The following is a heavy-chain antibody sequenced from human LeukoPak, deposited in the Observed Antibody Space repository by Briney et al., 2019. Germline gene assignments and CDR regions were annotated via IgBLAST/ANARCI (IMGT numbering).Heavy chain of an antibody. Sequence: GGSLRLSCAASGITFRTSIMNWVRQSPGKGLEWVSSISSSSSYTNYADSVKGRFTISRDNAKNSLYLQMNSLRAEDTAVYYCARDVRYSSGWYGVRDIWFDPWGQGTLVTVSS. CDR2: ISSSSSYT. CDR1: GITFRTSI. J-gene: IGHJ5*02. CDR3: ARDVRYSSGWYGVRDIWFDP. D-gene: IGHD6-19*01. V-gene: IGHV3-21*04.